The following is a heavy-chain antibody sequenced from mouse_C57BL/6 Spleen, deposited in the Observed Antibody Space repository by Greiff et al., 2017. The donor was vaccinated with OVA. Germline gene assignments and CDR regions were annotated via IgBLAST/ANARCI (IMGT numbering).Heavy chain of an antibody. CDR1: GYTFNSYG. CDR2: IDRNSGGN. V-gene: IGHV1-72*01. Sequence: QVQLQQPGAGLVKPGASVKLSCKASGYTFNSYGMNWVKQAPGRGLEWIGRIDRNSGGNTSNEKFKGKATLTVDKHSSAAYMQLRSLKSEDSAVYYCARERAYYYYGVWYFDVWGTGTTVTVSS. CDR3: ARERAYYYYGVWYFDV. D-gene: IGHD2-4*01. J-gene: IGHJ1*03.